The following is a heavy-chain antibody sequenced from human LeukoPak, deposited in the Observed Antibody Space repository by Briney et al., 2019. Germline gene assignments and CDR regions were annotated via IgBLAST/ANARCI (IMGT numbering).Heavy chain of an antibody. V-gene: IGHV3-7*01. CDR3: VRDYHVPRRYSSGWSKNFDS. D-gene: IGHD6-19*01. CDR1: GFTFSSYW. Sequence: PGGSLRLSCSASGFTFSSYWMSWVRQAPGKGLEWVANIKYDGSEKSHVDSVKGRFTISRDNAQNSLYLQMNSLRAEDTAVYYCVRDYHVPRRYSSGWSKNFDSWGQGTLVTVSP. J-gene: IGHJ4*02. CDR2: IKYDGSEK.